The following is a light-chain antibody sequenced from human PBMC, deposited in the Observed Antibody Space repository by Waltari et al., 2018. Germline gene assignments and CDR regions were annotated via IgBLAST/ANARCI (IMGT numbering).Light chain of an antibody. Sequence: QSALTQPRSVSGSPGQSVTISCTGTSGDVGGYNSVSWYQQHPGNAPKLIIYDVTKRPSGVPDRFSGSKSGNTASLTISGLQAEDEADYYCCSYAGVYLYVFGTGTKVTVL. CDR3: CSYAGVYLYV. J-gene: IGLJ1*01. CDR1: SGDVGGYNS. V-gene: IGLV2-11*01. CDR2: DVT.